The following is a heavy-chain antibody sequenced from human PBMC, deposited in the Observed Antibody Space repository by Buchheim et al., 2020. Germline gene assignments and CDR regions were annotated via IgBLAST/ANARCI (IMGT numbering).Heavy chain of an antibody. CDR2: LSVSGAT. Sequence: EVQLLESGGGLVQPGGSLRLSCAASGFTFRNYGMAWVRQAPGKGLEWVSTLSVSGATNYADSVKGRFTISKDMSKNTLYLQMNSLRAEDTALYHCAKEPVVLARGLEDWGQGTL. J-gene: IGHJ4*02. V-gene: IGHV3-23*01. CDR3: AKEPVVLARGLED. CDR1: GFTFRNYG. D-gene: IGHD4-23*01.